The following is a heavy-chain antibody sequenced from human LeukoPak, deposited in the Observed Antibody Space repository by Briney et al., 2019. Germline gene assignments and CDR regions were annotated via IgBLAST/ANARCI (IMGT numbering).Heavy chain of an antibody. D-gene: IGHD6-13*01. Sequence: QPGRSLRLSCAASGFTFSSYAMHWVRQAPGKGLEWVAVISYDGSNKYYADSVKGRFTISRDNSKNTLYLQMNSLRAEDTAVYYCARVLRIAAADPFDYWGQGTLVPVSS. J-gene: IGHJ4*02. CDR1: GFTFSSYA. V-gene: IGHV3-30*04. CDR3: ARVLRIAAADPFDY. CDR2: ISYDGSNK.